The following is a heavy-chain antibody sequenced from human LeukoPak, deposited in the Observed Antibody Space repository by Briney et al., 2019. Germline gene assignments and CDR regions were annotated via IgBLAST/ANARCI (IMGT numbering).Heavy chain of an antibody. CDR1: GFTFDDYG. CDR2: INYQSATF. D-gene: IGHD6-6*01. CDR3: VKDGGIAARPWYFDY. V-gene: IGHV3-9*01. J-gene: IGHJ4*02. Sequence: GGSLRLSCAASGFTFDDYGLHWVRQVPGKGLEWFSGINYQSATFDADSVKGRFTIYRDNAKSLLFLVMDSLRPEDWALYYCVKDGGIAARPWYFDYWGQGTQVIVSS.